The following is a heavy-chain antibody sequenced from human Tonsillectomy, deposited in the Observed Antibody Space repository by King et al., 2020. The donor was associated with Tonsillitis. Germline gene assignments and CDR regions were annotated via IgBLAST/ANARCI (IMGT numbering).Heavy chain of an antibody. J-gene: IGHJ4*02. V-gene: IGHV1-18*01. D-gene: IGHD3-16*01. CDR3: SGDLVPGSLGDPFDY. CDR1: GYTFTNFG. Sequence: QLVQSGNELKKPGASVKVSCKASGYTFTNFGVSWVRQAPGQGLEWVGWITPYNTDYAQKFQGRVSLTTDTSTSTAYMELRSLRYDDTAVYYCSGDLVPGSLGDPFDYWGQGTLVTVSS. CDR2: ITPYNT.